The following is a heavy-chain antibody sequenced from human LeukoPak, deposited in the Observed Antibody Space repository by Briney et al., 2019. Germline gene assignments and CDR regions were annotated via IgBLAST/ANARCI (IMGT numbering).Heavy chain of an antibody. CDR2: IYYSGST. CDR1: DDSTTMYY. J-gene: IGHJ2*01. V-gene: IGHV4-59*01. CDR3: ARDKYYYDSSGSTDWYFDL. D-gene: IGHD3-22*01. Sequence: SETLSLTCSVSDDSTTMYYWTWIRQPPGKGLEWIGYIYYSGSTNYNPSLKSRVTISVDTSKNQFSLKLSSVTAADTAVYYCARDKYYYDSSGSTDWYFDLWGRGTLVTVSS.